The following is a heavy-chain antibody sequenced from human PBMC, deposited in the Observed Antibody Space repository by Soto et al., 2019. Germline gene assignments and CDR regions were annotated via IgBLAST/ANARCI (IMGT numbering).Heavy chain of an antibody. D-gene: IGHD2-21*02. CDR1: GGSISSGYYY. CDR2: IYYSGNT. CDR3: AGGPPIVRETTIVPRNYYFDS. V-gene: IGHV4-30-4*01. J-gene: IGHJ4*01. Sequence: SETLSLTCSVSGGSISSGYYYWSWIRQPPGKGLEWIGNIYYSGNTYYNPSLKSRLIISIDTSKNQFSLKVGSVTAADTAVYYCAGGPPIVRETTIVPRNYYFDSWGHGMLVTVSS.